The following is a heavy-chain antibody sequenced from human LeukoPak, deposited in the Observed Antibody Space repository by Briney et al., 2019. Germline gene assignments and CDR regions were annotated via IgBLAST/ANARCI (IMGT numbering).Heavy chain of an antibody. CDR1: GFTFSNFP. Sequence: GGSLRLSCSASGFTFSNFPMHWVRQAPGKGLEYVSAVSSDGGSTYYADSVRGRFTISRDNSKNTLSLQMGSLRAEDTAVYYCVRAILFGSVSYYADWGQGTLVTV. V-gene: IGHV3-64D*09. CDR3: VRAILFGSVSYYAD. CDR2: VSSDGGST. D-gene: IGHD3-22*01. J-gene: IGHJ4*02.